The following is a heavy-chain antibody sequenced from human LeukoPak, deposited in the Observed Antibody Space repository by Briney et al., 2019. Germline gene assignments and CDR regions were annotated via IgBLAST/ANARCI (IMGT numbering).Heavy chain of an antibody. CDR2: IYYSGST. CDR3: ARIPPGDY. D-gene: IGHD3-10*01. Sequence: SETLSLTCTVSGGSVSSGSYYWSWIRQPPGKGLEWIGYIYYSGSTNYNPSLKSRVTISVDTSRNQFSLKLSSVTAADTAVYYCARIPPGDYWGQGTLVTVSS. J-gene: IGHJ4*02. V-gene: IGHV4-61*01. CDR1: GGSVSSGSYY.